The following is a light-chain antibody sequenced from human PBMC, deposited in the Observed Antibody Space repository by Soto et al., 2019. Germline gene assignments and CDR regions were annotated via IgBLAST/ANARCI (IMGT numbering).Light chain of an antibody. CDR2: GAS. J-gene: IGKJ4*01. Sequence: EIVLTQSPGTLSLSPGERATLSCRASQSVSSSDLAWYQQKPGQAPRLLIYGASYRATGIPDRFSGSESGTDFTLTISRLEPEDFAVYYCQQYGTSPLTFGGGTKVQIK. CDR3: QQYGTSPLT. CDR1: QSVSSSD. V-gene: IGKV3-20*01.